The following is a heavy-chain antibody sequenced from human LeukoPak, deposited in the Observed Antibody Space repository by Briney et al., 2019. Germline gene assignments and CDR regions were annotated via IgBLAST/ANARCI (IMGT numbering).Heavy chain of an antibody. CDR2: INPNSGGT. CDR1: GYTFTGYY. V-gene: IGHV1-2*02. Sequence: ASVKVSCKASGYTFTGYYMHWVRQAPGQGLEWMGWINPNSGGTNYAQKFQDRVTMTRDTSISTAYMELSRLRSDDTAVYYCARVSMIEGWFDPWGQGTLVTVSS. CDR3: ARVSMIEGWFDP. D-gene: IGHD3-22*01. J-gene: IGHJ5*02.